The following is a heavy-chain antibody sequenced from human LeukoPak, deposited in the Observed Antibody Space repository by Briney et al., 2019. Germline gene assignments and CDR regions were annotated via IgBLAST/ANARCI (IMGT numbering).Heavy chain of an antibody. J-gene: IGHJ4*02. CDR1: GRSISSYY. V-gene: IGHV4-59*01. D-gene: IGHD2-15*01. CDR2: IYYSGST. CDR3: ARESGGSWGLDY. Sequence: PSETLSLTCTVSGRSISSYYWSCIRHPPGKGLECIGYIYYSGSTNYNPSLKSRVTISVDTSKNQFSLKLSSATAADTAVYYCARESGGSWGLDYWGQGTLVTVSS.